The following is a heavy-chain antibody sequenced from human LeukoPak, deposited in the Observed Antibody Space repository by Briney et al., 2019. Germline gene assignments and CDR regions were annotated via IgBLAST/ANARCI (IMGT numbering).Heavy chain of an antibody. D-gene: IGHD4-17*01. J-gene: IGHJ3*02. CDR1: GFTLRSYA. Sequence: PRGSLRLSCAASGFTLRSYAMSWVRQAPGKGPQWVSGISASGGRTYYADSVKGRFTISRDTSRNTLYLQMDSLRADDTAVYYCGKDPNGDYFGAFDMWGQGTTVTVSS. CDR2: ISASGGRT. CDR3: GKDPNGDYFGAFDM. V-gene: IGHV3-23*01.